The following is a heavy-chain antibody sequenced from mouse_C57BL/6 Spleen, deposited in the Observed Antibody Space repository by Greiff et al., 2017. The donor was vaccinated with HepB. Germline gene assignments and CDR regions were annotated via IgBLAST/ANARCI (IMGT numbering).Heavy chain of an antibody. CDR1: GFTFSSYA. D-gene: IGHD1-1*01. J-gene: IGHJ1*03. CDR2: ISDGGSYT. Sequence: EVKVVESGGGLVKPGGSLKLSCAASGFTFSSYAMSWVHQTPEKRLEWVATISDGGSYTYYPDNVKGRFTISRDNAKNNLYLQMSHLKSEDTAMYYCARGRDYGSSFWYFDVWGTGTTVTVSS. V-gene: IGHV5-4*03. CDR3: ARGRDYGSSFWYFDV.